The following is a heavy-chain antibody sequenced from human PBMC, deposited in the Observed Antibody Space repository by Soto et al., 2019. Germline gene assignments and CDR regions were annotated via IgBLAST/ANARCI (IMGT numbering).Heavy chain of an antibody. D-gene: IGHD3-22*01. CDR3: ARGPVGGYYDSSGYLTNFHY. CDR1: GYTFTSYH. Sequence: GASVKVSCKASGYTFTSYHMHWVRQAPGQGLEWLGIINPSGGSTSYAQKFQGRVTMTRDTSTSTVYMELSSLRSEDTAVYYCARGPVGGYYDSSGYLTNFHYWGQGTLVTVSS. J-gene: IGHJ4*02. V-gene: IGHV1-46*03. CDR2: INPSGGST.